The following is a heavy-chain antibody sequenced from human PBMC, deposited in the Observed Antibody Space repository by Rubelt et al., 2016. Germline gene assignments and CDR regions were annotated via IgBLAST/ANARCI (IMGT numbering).Heavy chain of an antibody. CDR1: GYTFTSYG. V-gene: IGHV1-18*01. D-gene: IGHD1-7*01. CDR3: ARDLPPFRRYNWNFPLDY. Sequence: QVQLVQSGAEVKKPGASVKVSCKASGYTFTSYGISWVRQAPGQGLEWMGWISAYNGNTHYAQKPQARVTMTQDTSTGTDYMELRSLRSDDTAVYYCARDLPPFRRYNWNFPLDYWGQGTLVTVSS. CDR2: ISAYNGNT. J-gene: IGHJ4*02.